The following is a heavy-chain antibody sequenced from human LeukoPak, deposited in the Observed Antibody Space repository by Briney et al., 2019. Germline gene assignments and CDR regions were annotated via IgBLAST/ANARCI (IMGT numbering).Heavy chain of an antibody. CDR2: IYYSGST. CDR3: ARVTSDAFDI. Sequence: SETLSLTCTVSGGSISSSSYYWGWIRQPPGTGLEWIGSIYYSGSTYYNPSLKSRVTISVDTSKNQFSLKLSSVTAADTAVYYCARVTSDAFDIWGQGTMVTVSS. V-gene: IGHV4-39*07. CDR1: GGSISSSSYY. J-gene: IGHJ3*02.